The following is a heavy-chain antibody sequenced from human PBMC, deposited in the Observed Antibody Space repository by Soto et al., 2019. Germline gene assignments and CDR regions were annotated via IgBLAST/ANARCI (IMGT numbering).Heavy chain of an antibody. D-gene: IGHD2-8*01. CDR2: IAVGSGYT. Sequence: GASVKVSWTDSGFTFTSSDFQWMRQARGQRLEWIGWIAVGSGYTNYAQRFQDRLTLTRDMSTATTYMELSRLTSEDTAIYYCAAAATAWQQMVPSDYWGQGTLVTVS. CDR3: AAAATAWQQMVPSDY. CDR1: GFTFTSSD. J-gene: IGHJ4*02. V-gene: IGHV1-58*01.